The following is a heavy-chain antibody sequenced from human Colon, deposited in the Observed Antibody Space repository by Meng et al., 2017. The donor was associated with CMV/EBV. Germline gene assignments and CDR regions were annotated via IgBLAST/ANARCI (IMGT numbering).Heavy chain of an antibody. CDR3: ASLSGGDFDY. Sequence: QVLLVQAGAESKKPGASVKVSCKSSESTFTGYFMYWVRQAPGQGLEWLGVINPITGGTNYAQKFQGRVTMTRDTSMNTAYMELSRLRSDDTAVYYCASLSGGDFDYWGQGTLVTASS. D-gene: IGHD1-26*01. V-gene: IGHV1-2*02. J-gene: IGHJ4*02. CDR2: INPITGGT. CDR1: ESTFTGYF.